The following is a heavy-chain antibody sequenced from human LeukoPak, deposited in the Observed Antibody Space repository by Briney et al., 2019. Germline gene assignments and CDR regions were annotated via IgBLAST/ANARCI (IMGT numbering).Heavy chain of an antibody. CDR3: ARRRIDCSTTNCYVDY. CDR2: INPNSGGT. CDR1: GYTFTGYY. J-gene: IGHJ4*02. V-gene: IGHV1-2*02. D-gene: IGHD2-2*01. Sequence: ASVKVSCKASGYTFTGYYIHWVRQAPGQGLEWMGWINPNSGGTSFAQNFQGRVTMTRDTSISTAYMELSRLRSDDTAVCYCARRRIDCSTTNCYVDYWGQGTLVTVSS.